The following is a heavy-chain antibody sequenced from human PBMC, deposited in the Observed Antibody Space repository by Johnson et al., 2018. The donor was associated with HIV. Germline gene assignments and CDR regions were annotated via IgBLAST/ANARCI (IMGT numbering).Heavy chain of an antibody. J-gene: IGHJ3*02. CDR2: ISSDGSNK. CDR3: ARDATYRKYALTSFDI. Sequence: VQLVESGGGVVQPGRSLRLSCAASGFSFSNYAMDWVRQAPGKGLEWVAFISSDGSNKYYADSVKGRFTISRDNSKNTLRAEDTAVYYCARDATYRKYALTSFDIWGQGTMVTVSS. CDR1: GFSFSNYA. D-gene: IGHD1-14*01. V-gene: IGHV3-30*03.